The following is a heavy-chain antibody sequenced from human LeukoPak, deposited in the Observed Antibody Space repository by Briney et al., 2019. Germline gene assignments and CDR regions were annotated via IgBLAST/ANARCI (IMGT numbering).Heavy chain of an antibody. V-gene: IGHV3-74*01. D-gene: IGHD5-18*01. Sequence: GGSLRLSCAASGFTFSSYWMHWVRQAPGKGLVWVSRINSDGSSTSYADSVKGRFTISRDNAKNTLYLQMHSLRDEDTAVYYCARDSGYSYADDYWGQGTLVTVSS. J-gene: IGHJ4*02. CDR3: ARDSGYSYADDY. CDR2: INSDGSST. CDR1: GFTFSSYW.